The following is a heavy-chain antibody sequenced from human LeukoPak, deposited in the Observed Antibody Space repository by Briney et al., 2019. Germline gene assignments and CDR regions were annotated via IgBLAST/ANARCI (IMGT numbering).Heavy chain of an antibody. J-gene: IGHJ4*02. CDR1: GFTFSSYG. CDR3: AKAGLPATVVEGGFDY. Sequence: PGGSLRLSCAASGFTFSSYGMHWVRQAPGKGLEWVAVISYDGSNKYYADSVKGRFTISRDNSKNTLYLQMNSLRAGDTAVYYCAKAGLPATVVEGGFDYWGQGTLVTVSS. D-gene: IGHD4-17*01. V-gene: IGHV3-30*18. CDR2: ISYDGSNK.